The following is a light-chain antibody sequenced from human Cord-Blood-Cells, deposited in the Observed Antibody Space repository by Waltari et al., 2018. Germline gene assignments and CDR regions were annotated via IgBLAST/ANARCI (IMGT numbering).Light chain of an antibody. J-gene: IGLJ2*01. CDR2: EGS. V-gene: IGLV2-23*03. CDR1: SSDVGSYNL. CDR3: CSYAGSSTFVV. Sequence: QSALTQPASVSGSPGQSITISCTGTSSDVGSYNLVSWYQQHPGKVPKLLIYEGSKLPSGVSNRFSGSKAGNTASLTISGLQAEDEADYYCCSYAGSSTFVVFGGGTKLTVL.